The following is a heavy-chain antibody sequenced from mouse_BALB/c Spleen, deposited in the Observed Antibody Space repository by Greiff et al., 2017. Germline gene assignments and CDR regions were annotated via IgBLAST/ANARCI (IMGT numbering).Heavy chain of an antibody. D-gene: IGHD1-3*01. J-gene: IGHJ2*01. CDR2: IRNKANGYTT. CDR1: GFTFTDYY. CDR3: ARGYILDY. V-gene: IGHV7-3*02. Sequence: EVKVVESGGGLVQPGGSLRLSCATSGFTFTDYYMSWVRQPPGKALEWLGFIRNKANGYTTEYSASVKGRFTISRDNSQSILYLQMNTLRAEDSATYYCARGYILDYWGQGTTLTVSS.